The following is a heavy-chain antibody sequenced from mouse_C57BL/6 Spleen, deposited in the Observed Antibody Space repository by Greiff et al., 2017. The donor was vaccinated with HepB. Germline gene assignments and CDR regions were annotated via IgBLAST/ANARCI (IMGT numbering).Heavy chain of an antibody. CDR2: INPSSGYT. D-gene: IGHD2-2*01. V-gene: IGHV1-4*01. CDR3: ARGGSTMVTGDAY. Sequence: VQLQQSGAELARPGASVKMSCKASGYTFTSYTMHWVKQRPGQGLEWIGYINPSSGYTKYNQKFKDKATLTADKSSSTAYMQLSSLTSEDSAVYYGARGGSTMVTGDAYWGQGTLVTVSA. J-gene: IGHJ3*01. CDR1: GYTFTSYT.